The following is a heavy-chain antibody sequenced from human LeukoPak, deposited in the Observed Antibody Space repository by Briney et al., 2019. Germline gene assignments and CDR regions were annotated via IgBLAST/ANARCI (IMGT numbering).Heavy chain of an antibody. V-gene: IGHV1-58*02. CDR3: ATSIAVAGSLAY. Sequence: SVKVSCKASGFTFTSSAMQWVRQARGQRLEWIGWIVVGSGNTNYAQKFQERVTITRDMSTSTAYMELSSLRSEDTAEYYFATSIAVAGSLAYWGEGTPVSVSS. D-gene: IGHD6-19*01. CDR2: IVVGSGNT. CDR1: GFTFTSSA. J-gene: IGHJ4*02.